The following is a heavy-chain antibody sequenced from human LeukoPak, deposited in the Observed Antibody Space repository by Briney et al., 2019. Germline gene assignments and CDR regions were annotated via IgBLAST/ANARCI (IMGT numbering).Heavy chain of an antibody. CDR2: ISSSGSTI. CDR1: GFTFSSYE. CDR3: ARIPQSDSSSWYDPYYFDY. V-gene: IGHV3-48*03. Sequence: GGSLRLSCAASGFTFSSYEMNWVRQAPGKGLEWVSYISSSGSTIHYADSVKGRFIISRDNAKDLLYLQMNSLRAEDTAVYYCARIPQSDSSSWYDPYYFDYWGQGTLVTVSS. D-gene: IGHD6-13*01. J-gene: IGHJ4*02.